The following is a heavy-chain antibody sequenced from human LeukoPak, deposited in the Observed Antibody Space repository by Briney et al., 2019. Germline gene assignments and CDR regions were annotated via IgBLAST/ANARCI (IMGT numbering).Heavy chain of an antibody. CDR2: IYPGDSDT. CDR3: ARSPPRPPSYGSGSGYYYYMDV. J-gene: IGHJ6*03. CDR1: GYSFTSYW. V-gene: IGHV5-51*01. Sequence: HGESLKISCKGSGYSFTSYWIGWVGQMPGKGLEWMGIIYPGDSDTRYSPSFQGQVTISADKSISTAYLQWSSLKASDTAMYYCARSPPRPPSYGSGSGYYYYMDVWGKGTTVTISS. D-gene: IGHD3-10*01.